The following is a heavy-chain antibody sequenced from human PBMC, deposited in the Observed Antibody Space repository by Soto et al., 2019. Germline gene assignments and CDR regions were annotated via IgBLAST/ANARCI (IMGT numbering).Heavy chain of an antibody. V-gene: IGHV4-4*02. CDR3: ARVSGSYYYGMDV. CDR1: GGSISSSNW. D-gene: IGHD1-26*01. Sequence: QVQLQESGPGLVKPSGTLSLTCAVSGGSISSSNWWTWVRQPPGKGLEWIGEIYHSGNTNYNPSRKSRVTISVDKSKNPFSLKLSSVPAADTAVYYCARVSGSYYYGMDVWGQGNTVTVSS. J-gene: IGHJ6*02. CDR2: IYHSGNT.